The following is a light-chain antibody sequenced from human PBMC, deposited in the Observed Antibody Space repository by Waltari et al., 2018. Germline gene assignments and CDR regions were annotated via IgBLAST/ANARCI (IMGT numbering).Light chain of an antibody. Sequence: DIQMTQSPSSVSASVGARVTITCRASQGISTWLAWYQHKPGKAPKLLIYGASNLHSGVPSRFSGSGSGTDFTLTISSLQPEDFATYYCQQATSFPFTFGPGTKVDIK. V-gene: IGKV1-12*01. CDR3: QQATSFPFT. CDR1: QGISTW. CDR2: GAS. J-gene: IGKJ3*01.